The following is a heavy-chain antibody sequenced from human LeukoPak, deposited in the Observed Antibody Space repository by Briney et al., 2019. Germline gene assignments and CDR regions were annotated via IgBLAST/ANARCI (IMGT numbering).Heavy chain of an antibody. V-gene: IGHV4-59*11. CDR1: DDSFSSHY. Sequence: SEALSLTCAVSDDSFSSHYWTWIRQPPGKGLGWIGYISYIGSTNYNPSLKSRVTISIDTSRNQFSLRLSSVTAADTAVYYCARDLVTVTKGFDIWGQGTMVSVSS. CDR2: ISYIGST. CDR3: ARDLVTVTKGFDI. J-gene: IGHJ3*02. D-gene: IGHD4-17*01.